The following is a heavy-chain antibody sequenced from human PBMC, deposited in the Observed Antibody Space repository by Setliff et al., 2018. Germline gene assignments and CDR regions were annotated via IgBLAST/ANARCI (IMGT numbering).Heavy chain of an antibody. CDR3: ARAGLAAAGTRPSFFDY. CDR1: GLPFSTYR. D-gene: IGHD6-13*01. J-gene: IGHJ4*02. V-gene: IGHV3-48*01. CDR2: ISSGSGTI. Sequence: GGSLRLSCAAFGLPFSTYRMNWVRQAPGKGLEWISYISSGSGTIYYAASVKGRFTISRDNAKNSLYLQMNSLRAEDTAFYYCARAGLAAAGTRPSFFDYWGQGTLVTVSS.